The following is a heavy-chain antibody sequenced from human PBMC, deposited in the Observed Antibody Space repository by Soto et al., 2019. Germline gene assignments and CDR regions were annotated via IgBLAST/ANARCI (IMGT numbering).Heavy chain of an antibody. J-gene: IGHJ4*02. CDR1: GGCISSNSYY. D-gene: IGHD3-22*01. Sequence: SETLSLTCTVSGGCISSNSYYWGWIRQPPGKGLEWIVSSYHSGHTYDNLSLKSRVTISVDTSKNQFSLKMSSVTAADKAVYYCARRKGHPYYDSSGYSDYWGQGTLVTVS. V-gene: IGHV4-39*01. CDR3: ARRKGHPYYDSSGYSDY. CDR2: SYHSGHT.